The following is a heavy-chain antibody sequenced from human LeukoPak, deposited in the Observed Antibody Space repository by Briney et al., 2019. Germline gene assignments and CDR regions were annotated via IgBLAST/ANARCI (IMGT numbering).Heavy chain of an antibody. CDR2: MSYDGSNK. D-gene: IGHD5-18*01. CDR3: ARDTAMVTGPLDY. V-gene: IGHV3-30-3*01. J-gene: IGHJ4*02. CDR1: GSTFSSYA. Sequence: GGSLRLSCAASGSTFSSYAMHWVRQAPGKGLEWVAVMSYDGSNKYYADSVKGRFTISRDNSKNTLYLQMNSLRAEDTAVYYCARDTAMVTGPLDYWGQGTLVTVSS.